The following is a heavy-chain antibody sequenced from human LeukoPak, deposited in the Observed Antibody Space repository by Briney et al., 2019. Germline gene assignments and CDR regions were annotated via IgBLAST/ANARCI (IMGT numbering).Heavy chain of an antibody. CDR2: IYTSGST. CDR3: ARQKCTSTSCLTKNAFDI. J-gene: IGHJ3*02. Sequence: SETLSLTCTVSGSISSYYWSWIRQPPGKGLEWIGYIYTSGSTNYNPSLKSRVTISVNTSKNQFSLDLSSVTAADTAVYYCARQKCTSTSCLTKNAFDIWGQGTMVTVSS. D-gene: IGHD2-2*01. CDR1: GSISSYY. V-gene: IGHV4-4*09.